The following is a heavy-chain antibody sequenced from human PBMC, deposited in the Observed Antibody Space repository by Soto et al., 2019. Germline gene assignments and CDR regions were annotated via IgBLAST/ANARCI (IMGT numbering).Heavy chain of an antibody. J-gene: IGHJ4*02. D-gene: IGHD3-10*01. CDR2: ISWNSGSI. Sequence: GGSLRLSCAASGFTFDDYAMHWVRQAPGKGLEWVSGISWNSGSIGYADSVKGRFTISRDNAKNSLYLQMNSLRAEDTALYYCAKESYGSGSGYRVYWGQGTLVTVSS. CDR3: AKESYGSGSGYRVY. V-gene: IGHV3-9*01. CDR1: GFTFDDYA.